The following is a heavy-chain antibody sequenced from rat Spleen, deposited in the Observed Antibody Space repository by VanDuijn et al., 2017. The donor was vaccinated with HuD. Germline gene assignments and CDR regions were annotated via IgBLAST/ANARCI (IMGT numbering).Heavy chain of an antibody. CDR1: GFTFSDYY. CDR3: TRADF. CDR2: IQSGGST. J-gene: IGHJ2*01. V-gene: IGHV2-19*01. Sequence: VQLMESGGGLVQPGGSMNLSCAASGFTFSDYYMAWVRQTPKKGLEWMGRIQSGGSTDYNSALKSRLSISRDTSKSQVFLKMNSLQTEDTAIYFCTRADFWGQGVMVTVSS.